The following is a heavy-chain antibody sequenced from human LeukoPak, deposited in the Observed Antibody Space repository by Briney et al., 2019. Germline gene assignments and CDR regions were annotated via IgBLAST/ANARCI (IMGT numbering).Heavy chain of an antibody. J-gene: IGHJ4*02. CDR3: EDGIQDSSSSAYFDY. D-gene: IGHD6-6*01. CDR2: MSDSAGST. Sequence: PGGSLRISCAASGFTFINYGMNWVRQAPGKGLEWVSSMSDSAGSTFYADSVKGRFTISRDNSKNTLYLQMNSLRAGDTVIFHSEDGIQDSSSSAYFDYWGQGTLVTVSS. CDR1: GFTFINYG. V-gene: IGHV3-23*01.